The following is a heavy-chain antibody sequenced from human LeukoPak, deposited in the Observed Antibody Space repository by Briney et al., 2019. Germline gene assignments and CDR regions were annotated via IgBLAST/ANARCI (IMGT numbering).Heavy chain of an antibody. V-gene: IGHV4-4*07. CDR3: ARDIRSIAAAGAWFDP. CDR2: IHTSGST. J-gene: IGHJ5*02. Sequence: SETLSLTCTVSGGSISSYYWSWIRQPAGKGLEWIGRIHTSGSTNYNPSLKSRVTMSVDTSKNQFSLKLSSVTAADTAVYYCARDIRSIAAAGAWFDPWGQGTLVTVSS. CDR1: GGSISSYY. D-gene: IGHD6-13*01.